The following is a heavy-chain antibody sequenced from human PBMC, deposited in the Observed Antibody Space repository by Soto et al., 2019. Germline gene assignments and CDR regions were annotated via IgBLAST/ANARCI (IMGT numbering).Heavy chain of an antibody. Sequence: GGSLRLSCAASGFTFSSYAMSWVRQATGKRLEWVTAISGSGGSTYYADSVKGRFTISRDNSKNTLYLQMNSLRAEDTAVYYCAAYYFGSGRSLFGPQSRLHYYGMDVWGQGTTVTVSS. D-gene: IGHD3-10*01. CDR1: GFTFSSYA. CDR3: AAYYFGSGRSLFGPQSRLHYYGMDV. J-gene: IGHJ6*02. V-gene: IGHV3-23*01. CDR2: ISGSGGST.